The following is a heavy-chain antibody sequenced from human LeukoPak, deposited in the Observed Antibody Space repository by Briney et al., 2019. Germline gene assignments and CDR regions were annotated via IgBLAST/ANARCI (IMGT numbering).Heavy chain of an antibody. CDR2: ISSSSSYI. V-gene: IGHV3-21*01. CDR3: ARDGADVVAATGGVGY. D-gene: IGHD2-15*01. J-gene: IGHJ4*02. Sequence: PGWSLRLSCAASGFTFSSYSMNWVRQAPGKGLEWVSSISSSSSYIYYADSVKGRFTISRDNAKNSLYLQMNSLRAEDTAVYYCARDGADVVAATGGVGYWGQGTLVTVSS. CDR1: GFTFSSYS.